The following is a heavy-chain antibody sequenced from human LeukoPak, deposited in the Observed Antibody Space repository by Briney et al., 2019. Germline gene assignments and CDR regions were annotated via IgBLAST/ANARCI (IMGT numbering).Heavy chain of an antibody. V-gene: IGHV4-4*07. CDR3: ARLLAAAGSFDY. J-gene: IGHJ4*02. CDR2: IYTSGST. D-gene: IGHD6-13*01. CDR1: GGSISSYY. Sequence: SETLSLTCTVSGGSISSYYWSWIQQPAGKGLEWIGRIYTSGSTNYNPSLKSRVTMSVDTSKNQFSLKLSSVTAADTAVYYCARLLAAAGSFDYWGQGTLVTVSS.